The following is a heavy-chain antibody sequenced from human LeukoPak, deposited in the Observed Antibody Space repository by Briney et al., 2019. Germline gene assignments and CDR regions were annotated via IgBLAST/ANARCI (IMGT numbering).Heavy chain of an antibody. CDR2: IYYSGST. Sequence: PSETLSLTCTVSGGSISSSSYYWSWIRQPPGKGLEWIGYIYYSGSTNYNPSLKSRVTISVDTSKNQFSLKLSSVTAADTAVYYCARHSPAGVLGRKGIDYWGQGTLVTVSS. D-gene: IGHD2-21*01. J-gene: IGHJ4*02. V-gene: IGHV4-61*05. CDR3: ARHSPAGVLGRKGIDY. CDR1: GGSISSSSYY.